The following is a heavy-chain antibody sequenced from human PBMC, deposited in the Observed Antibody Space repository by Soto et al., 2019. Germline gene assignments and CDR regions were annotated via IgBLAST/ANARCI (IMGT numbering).Heavy chain of an antibody. J-gene: IGHJ5*02. CDR2: IYYSGST. Sequence: SETLSLTCTVSGGSISSSSYYWGWIRQPPGKGLEWIGSIYYSGSTYYNPSLKSRVTISVDTSKNQFSLKLSSVTAADTAVYYCARQSNYIWGSSQIYNWFDPWGQGTLVTVSS. V-gene: IGHV4-39*01. CDR1: GGSISSSSYY. CDR3: ARQSNYIWGSSQIYNWFDP. D-gene: IGHD3-16*01.